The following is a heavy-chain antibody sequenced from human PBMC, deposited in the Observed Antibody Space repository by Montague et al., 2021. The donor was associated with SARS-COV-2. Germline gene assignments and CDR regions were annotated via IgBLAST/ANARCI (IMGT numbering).Heavy chain of an antibody. CDR2: IYSTGTT. CDR3: VRHEWVADR. J-gene: IGHJ5*02. D-gene: IGHD1-26*01. Sequence: WVRQAPGKGLEWIGSIYSTGTTYYNPSLSSRLTVSIDTSKKMFSLTLTFVTAADTALYYCVRHEWVADRWGQGILVTVSS. V-gene: IGHV4-39*01.